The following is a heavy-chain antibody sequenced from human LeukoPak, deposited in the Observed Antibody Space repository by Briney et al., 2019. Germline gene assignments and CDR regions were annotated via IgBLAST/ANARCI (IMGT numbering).Heavy chain of an antibody. Sequence: PGGSLRLCCAAPGIIFSNYALKTVRQAPAKGLERVLVSRYSSDTTEYADSVEGRFTISRDNSKDTLYLQMNSLRGEDTAVYYCAKLTSGYYRGANDCWGQGTLVTGS. CDR2: SRYSSDTT. J-gene: IGHJ4*02. V-gene: IGHV3-23*01. CDR1: GIIFSNYA. D-gene: IGHD3-22*01. CDR3: AKLTSGYYRGANDC.